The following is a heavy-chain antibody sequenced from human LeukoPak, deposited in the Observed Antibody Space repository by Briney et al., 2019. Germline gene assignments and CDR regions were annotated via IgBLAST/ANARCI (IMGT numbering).Heavy chain of an antibody. Sequence: GASVKVSCKVSGYTLTELSMHWVRQAPGKGLEWMGGFDPEDGETIYAQKFQGRVTMTEDTSTDTAYMELSSLRSEDTAVYYCATSGSRGPGRGSSSLVNWFDPWGQGTLVTVSS. CDR3: ATSGSRGPGRGSSSLVNWFDP. J-gene: IGHJ5*02. CDR2: FDPEDGET. V-gene: IGHV1-24*01. D-gene: IGHD6-6*01. CDR1: GYTLTELS.